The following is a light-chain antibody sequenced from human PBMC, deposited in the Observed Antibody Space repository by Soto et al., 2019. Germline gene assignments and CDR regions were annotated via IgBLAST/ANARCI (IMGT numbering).Light chain of an antibody. Sequence: QSALTQPASVSGSPGQSIAISCSGTSSDVGAYNFVSWYQQHPGKAPKLMIYDVTNRPSGVFNRFSGSKSGNTASLIISGLHAEDEAGYYCSSYTTSNTVIFGGGTKLTVL. V-gene: IGLV2-14*03. CDR2: DVT. CDR3: SSYTTSNTVI. J-gene: IGLJ2*01. CDR1: SSDVGAYNF.